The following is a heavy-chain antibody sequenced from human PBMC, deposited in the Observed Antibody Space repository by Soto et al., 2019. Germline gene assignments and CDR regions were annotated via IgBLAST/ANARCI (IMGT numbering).Heavy chain of an antibody. CDR3: AKALLWFGELFHYYYGMDV. D-gene: IGHD3-10*01. CDR2: ISYDGSNK. V-gene: IGHV3-30*18. J-gene: IGHJ6*02. CDR1: GFTFSSYG. Sequence: GSLRLSCAASGFTFSSYGMHWVRQAPGKGLEWVAVISYDGSNKYYADSVKGRFTISRDNSKNTLYLQMNSLRAEDTAVYYCAKALLWFGELFHYYYGMDVWGQGTAVTVSS.